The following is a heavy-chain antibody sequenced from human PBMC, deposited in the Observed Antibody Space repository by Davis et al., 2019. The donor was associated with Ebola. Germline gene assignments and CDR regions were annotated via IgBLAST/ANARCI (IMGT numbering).Heavy chain of an antibody. CDR3: ARGQRSIDI. Sequence: GESLKISCAASGFTFSDHYMDWVRQAPGKGLEWVGRIRNKANSYTTEYAASVKGRFTISRDDSKNSLYLQMNSLKTEDTAVYYCARGQRSIDIWGQGTLVTVSS. J-gene: IGHJ3*02. CDR2: IRNKANSYTT. V-gene: IGHV3-72*01. CDR1: GFTFSDHY. D-gene: IGHD5-12*01.